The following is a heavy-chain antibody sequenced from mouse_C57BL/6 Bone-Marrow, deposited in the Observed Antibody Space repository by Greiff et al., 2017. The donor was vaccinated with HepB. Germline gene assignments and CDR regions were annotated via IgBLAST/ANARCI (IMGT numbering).Heavy chain of an antibody. V-gene: IGHV1-82*01. Sequence: QVQLQQSGPELVKPGASVKISCKASGYAFSSSWMNWVKQRPGKGLEWIGRIYPGDGDTNYNGKFKGKATLTADKSSSTAYMQLSSLTSEDSAVYFCAREAVYGNPFAYWGQGTLVTVSA. J-gene: IGHJ3*01. CDR3: AREAVYGNPFAY. D-gene: IGHD2-1*01. CDR2: IYPGDGDT. CDR1: GYAFSSSW.